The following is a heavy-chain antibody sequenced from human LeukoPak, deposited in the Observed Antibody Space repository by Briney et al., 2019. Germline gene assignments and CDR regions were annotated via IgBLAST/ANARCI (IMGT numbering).Heavy chain of an antibody. J-gene: IGHJ3*02. CDR3: AGDYYYGSGDGAFDI. V-gene: IGHV3-30-3*01. Sequence: GRSLRLSCASSGFTLSDYAMHWVRQAPGKGLEWVAVISYDGSNKYYADSVKGRFTISRDNSKNTLYLQMNSLRAEDTAVYYCAGDYYYGSGDGAFDIWGQGTMVTVSS. D-gene: IGHD3-10*01. CDR1: GFTLSDYA. CDR2: ISYDGSNK.